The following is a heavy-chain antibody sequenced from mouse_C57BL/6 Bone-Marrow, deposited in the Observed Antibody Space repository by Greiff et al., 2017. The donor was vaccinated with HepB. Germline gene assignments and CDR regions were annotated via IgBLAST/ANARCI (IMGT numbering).Heavy chain of an antibody. CDR3: ARKLYHWFAY. CDR2: IWSGGST. CDR1: GFSLTSYG. Sequence: VMLVESGPGLVQPSQSLSITCTVSGFSLTSYGVHWVRQSPGKGLEWLGVIWSGGSTDYNAAFISRLSISKDNSKSQVFFKMNSLQADDTAIYYCARKLYHWFAYWGQGTLVTVSA. V-gene: IGHV2-2*01. D-gene: IGHD2-12*01. J-gene: IGHJ3*01.